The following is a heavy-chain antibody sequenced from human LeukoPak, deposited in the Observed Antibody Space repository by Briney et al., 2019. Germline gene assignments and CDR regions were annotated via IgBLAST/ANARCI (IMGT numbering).Heavy chain of an antibody. CDR1: GFTFSSYW. CDR2: INTDGSST. V-gene: IGHV3-74*01. CDR3: ARANPNDSWFHS. Sequence: GGSLRLSCTASGFTFSSYWMHWARHAPGKGLVWVSRINTDGSSTSYGDSVQGRFTISRDNAKNTLYLQMSSLTAEDTALYYCARANPNDSWFHSWGQGTLVTVSS. J-gene: IGHJ5*01.